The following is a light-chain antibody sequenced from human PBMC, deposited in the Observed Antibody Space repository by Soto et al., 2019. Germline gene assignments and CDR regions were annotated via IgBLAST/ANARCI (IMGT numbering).Light chain of an antibody. CDR1: SSDVGGYNY. J-gene: IGLJ3*02. V-gene: IGLV2-8*01. CDR2: EVT. CDR3: SSYAASNNFYFV. Sequence: SVLTQPPSASGSPGQSVTISCTGTSSDVGGYNYVSWYQQYPGRAPKLMIYEVTKRPSGVPDRFSGSKSGNTASLTVSGLQAEDEAAYYCSSYAASNNFYFVFGGGTKLTVL.